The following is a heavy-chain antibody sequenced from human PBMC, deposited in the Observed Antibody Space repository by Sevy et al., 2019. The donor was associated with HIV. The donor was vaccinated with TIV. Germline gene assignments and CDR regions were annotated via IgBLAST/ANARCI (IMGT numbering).Heavy chain of an antibody. D-gene: IGHD4-17*01. J-gene: IGHJ4*02. CDR2: IRSKANSYAT. CDR3: TRHWEMADYGDYKIYFDY. CDR1: GFTFSGSA. V-gene: IGHV3-73*01. Sequence: GGSLRLSCAASGFTFSGSAMHWVRQASGKGLEWVGRIRSKANSYATAYAASVKGRFTISRDDSKNTAYLQMNSLKTEDTAVYYCTRHWEMADYGDYKIYFDYWGQGTLLTVSS.